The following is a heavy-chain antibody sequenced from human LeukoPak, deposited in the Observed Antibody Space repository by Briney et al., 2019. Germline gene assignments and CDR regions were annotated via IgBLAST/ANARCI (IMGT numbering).Heavy chain of an antibody. J-gene: IGHJ4*02. D-gene: IGHD4-17*01. CDR3: ARLLREWTTVTTRVFDY. CDR1: GGSISSSSYY. V-gene: IGHV4-39*07. Sequence: PSETLSLTCTVSGGSISSSSYYWGWIRQPPGKGLEWIGSIYYSGSTYYNPSLKSRVTISVDTSKNQFSLKLSSVTAADTAVYYCARLLREWTTVTTRVFDYWGQGTLVTVSS. CDR2: IYYSGST.